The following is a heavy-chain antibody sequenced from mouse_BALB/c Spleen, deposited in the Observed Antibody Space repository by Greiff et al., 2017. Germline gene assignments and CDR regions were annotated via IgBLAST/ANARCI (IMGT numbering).Heavy chain of an antibody. V-gene: IGHV2-5-1*01. CDR2: IWRGGST. CDR1: GFSLTSYG. CDR3: AKSGGPYWYFDV. J-gene: IGHJ1*01. Sequence: VKLQESGPSLVQPSQSLSITCTVSGFSLTSYGVHWVRQSPGKGLEWLGVIWRGGSTDYNAAFMSRLSITKDNSKSQVFFKMNSLQADDTAIYYCAKSGGPYWYFDVWGAGTTVTVSS.